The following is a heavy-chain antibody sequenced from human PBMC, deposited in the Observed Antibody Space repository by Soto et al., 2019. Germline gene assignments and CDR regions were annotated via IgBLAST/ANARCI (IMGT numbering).Heavy chain of an antibody. CDR2: IYPGDSDT. CDR1: GYSFTRYW. CDR3: ARAYYDSSGYYDY. Sequence: GESLKLSCTGSGYSFTRYWIGWVRQMPGKGLEWMGIIYPGDSDTRYSPSFQGQVTISADKSISTAYLQWSSLKASDTAMYYCARAYYDSSGYYDYWGQGTLVTVSS. V-gene: IGHV5-51*01. J-gene: IGHJ4*02. D-gene: IGHD3-22*01.